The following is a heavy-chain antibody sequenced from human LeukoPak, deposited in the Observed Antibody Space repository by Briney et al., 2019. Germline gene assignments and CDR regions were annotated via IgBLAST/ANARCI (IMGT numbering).Heavy chain of an antibody. Sequence: TSETLSLTCAVYGGSFSGYYWSWIRQPPGKGLEWIGEINHSGSTNYKPSLKSRVSISLDTSKNQFSLKVTSVSAADTAVYYCVRDIKKGFDIWGQGTTVPVSS. CDR1: GGSFSGYY. CDR3: VRDIKKGFDI. CDR2: INHSGST. J-gene: IGHJ3*02. V-gene: IGHV4-34*01.